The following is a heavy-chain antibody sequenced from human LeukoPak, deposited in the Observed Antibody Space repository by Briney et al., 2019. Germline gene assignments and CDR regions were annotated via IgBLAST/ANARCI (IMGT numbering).Heavy chain of an antibody. V-gene: IGHV4-4*07. J-gene: IGHJ3*02. CDR1: GGSISSYY. Sequence: SETLSLTCTVSGGSISSYYWSWIRQPAGKGLEWIGRIYTSGSTNYNPSLKSRVTISVDTSKNQLSLKLNSVTAADTAVYYCARGDWPYAFDIWGQGTMVTVSS. D-gene: IGHD2-21*01. CDR3: ARGDWPYAFDI. CDR2: IYTSGST.